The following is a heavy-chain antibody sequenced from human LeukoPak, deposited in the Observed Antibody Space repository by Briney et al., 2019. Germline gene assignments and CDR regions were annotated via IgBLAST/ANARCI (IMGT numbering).Heavy chain of an antibody. CDR3: ARGGDPYYFDY. V-gene: IGHV3-74*01. J-gene: IGHJ4*02. CDR1: GFTFSSYW. CDR2: INGDGSST. Sequence: GGSLRLSCAASGFTFSSYWMHWVRQAPGKGLVWVSRINGDGSSTSYADSVKGRFTISRDNAKNTLYLQMNSLRAEDTAVYYCARGGDPYYFDYWGQGTLVTVSS. D-gene: IGHD3-16*01.